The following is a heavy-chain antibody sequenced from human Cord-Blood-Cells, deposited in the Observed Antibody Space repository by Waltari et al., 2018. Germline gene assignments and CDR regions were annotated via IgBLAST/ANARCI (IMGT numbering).Heavy chain of an antibody. CDR2: ISRSSSTI. D-gene: IGHD6-6*01. V-gene: IGHV3-48*01. J-gene: IGHJ6*02. CDR3: ARGRGSSGMDG. Sequence: EVQLVESGGGLIQPGGSLRLSCAASGFTFSSYSMNWVSQAPGKGLEWVAYISRSSSTIYYADSVKGRLTISRDNAKNSLYLQMNSLRAEDTAVYYCARGRGSSGMDGWGQGTTVTVSS. CDR1: GFTFSSYS.